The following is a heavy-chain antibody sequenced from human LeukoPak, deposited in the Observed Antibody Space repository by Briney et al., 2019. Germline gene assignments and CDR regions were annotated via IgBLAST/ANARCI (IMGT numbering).Heavy chain of an antibody. CDR2: INAGNGNT. CDR1: GYTFTSYA. V-gene: IGHV1-3*01. CDR3: AREWYAGVLRYFDWLLRRGGWFDP. D-gene: IGHD3-9*01. Sequence: ASVKVSCKASGYTFTSYAMHWVRQAPGQRLEWMGWINAGNGNTKYSQKFQGRLTITRDTSASTAYMELSSLRSEDTAVYYCAREWYAGVLRYFDWLLRRGGWFDPWGQGTLVTVSS. J-gene: IGHJ5*02.